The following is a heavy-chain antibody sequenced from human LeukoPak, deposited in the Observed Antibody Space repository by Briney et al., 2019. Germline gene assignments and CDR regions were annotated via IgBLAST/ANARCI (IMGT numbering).Heavy chain of an antibody. D-gene: IGHD6-13*01. CDR2: ISAYNGNT. CDR1: VYTFTSYS. V-gene: IGHV1-18*01. Sequence: ASVKVSCKASVYTFTSYSISWVRQAPGQGLEWVGWISAYNGNTNYTQKLQGRVTMTTDTSTSTAYMELRSLRSDDTAVYYCARDRKAAAGTGWFDHWGQGTLVTVSS. CDR3: ARDRKAAAGTGWFDH. J-gene: IGHJ5*02.